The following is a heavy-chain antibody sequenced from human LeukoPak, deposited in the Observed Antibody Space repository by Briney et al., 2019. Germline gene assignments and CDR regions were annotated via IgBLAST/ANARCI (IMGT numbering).Heavy chain of an antibody. V-gene: IGHV3-74*01. D-gene: IGHD3-16*01. Sequence: GGSLRLSCAASGFTFSGFWMHWVRQAPGKELVWVSRINSGGTVTNYADSVKGRLTISRDNAKNTLYLQMNSLRAEDTAVYYCAREGDLGFFDYWGQGTLVTVSS. J-gene: IGHJ4*02. CDR1: GFTFSGFW. CDR3: AREGDLGFFDY. CDR2: INSGGTVT.